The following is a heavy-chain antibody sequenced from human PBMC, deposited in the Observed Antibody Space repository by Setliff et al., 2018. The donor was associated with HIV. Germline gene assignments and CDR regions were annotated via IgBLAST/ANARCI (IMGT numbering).Heavy chain of an antibody. D-gene: IGHD2-2*03. Sequence: GESLKISCEASGYTFTDYWVGWVRQMPGKGLEWMGIIYPSDSETKYSPSFQGHVTISADKSITTAYLHWNSLQASDTATYYCARHGYCTGTSCYPTRVDYWGQGTLVTVPQ. CDR2: IYPSDSET. CDR1: GYTFTDYW. V-gene: IGHV5-51*01. CDR3: ARHGYCTGTSCYPTRVDY. J-gene: IGHJ4*02.